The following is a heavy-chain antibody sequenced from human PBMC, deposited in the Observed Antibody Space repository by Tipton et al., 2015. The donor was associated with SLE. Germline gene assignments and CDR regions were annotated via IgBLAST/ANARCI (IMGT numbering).Heavy chain of an antibody. V-gene: IGHV4-4*09. CDR3: AREGEAVAGTGAFDI. Sequence: TLSLTCTVSGGSISSYYWSWIRQPPGKGLECIGYIYTTGTTNYNPSLKSRVTISLDTSKNQFSLRLNSVTAADTALYYCAREGEAVAGTGAFDIWGQGTMVTVSS. J-gene: IGHJ3*02. CDR1: GGSISSYY. D-gene: IGHD6-19*01. CDR2: IYTTGTT.